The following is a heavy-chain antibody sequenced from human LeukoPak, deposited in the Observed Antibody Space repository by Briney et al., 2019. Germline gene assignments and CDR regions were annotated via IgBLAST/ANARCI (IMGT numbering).Heavy chain of an antibody. CDR2: ISWNSGSI. CDR3: AKDAITVVRGPQGAFDI. D-gene: IGHD3-10*01. Sequence: GGSLRLSCAASGFTFDDYAMHWVRQAPGKGLEWVSGISWNSGSIGYADSVKGRFTISRDNAKNSLYLQMNSLRAEDTALYYCAKDAITVVRGPQGAFDIWGQGTMVTVSS. CDR1: GFTFDDYA. J-gene: IGHJ3*02. V-gene: IGHV3-9*01.